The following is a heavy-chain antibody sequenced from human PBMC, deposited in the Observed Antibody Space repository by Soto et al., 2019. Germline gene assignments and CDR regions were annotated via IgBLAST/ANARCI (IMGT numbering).Heavy chain of an antibody. CDR3: AKDVDITYYFDY. J-gene: IGHJ4*02. Sequence: QVQLVESGGGVVQPGRSLRLSCAASGFTFSSYGMHWVRQAPGKGLEWVAVISYDGSNKYYADSVKGRFTISRDNSNNTLYLQMNSLRAEDTAVYYCAKDVDITYYFDYWGQGTLVTVSS. CDR2: ISYDGSNK. V-gene: IGHV3-30*18. CDR1: GFTFSSYG. D-gene: IGHD5-12*01.